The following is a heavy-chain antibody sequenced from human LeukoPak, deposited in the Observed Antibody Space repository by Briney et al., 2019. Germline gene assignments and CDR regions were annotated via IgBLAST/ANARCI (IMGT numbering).Heavy chain of an antibody. CDR3: AKDPFDQMLPENWFDP. V-gene: IGHV1-2*02. J-gene: IGHJ5*02. CDR1: GYIFTGYY. D-gene: IGHD2-2*01. Sequence: ASVKVSCKASGYIFTGYYMHWVRQAPGQGLEWMGWINPNSGDTNYAQKFQGRVTMTRDTSISTAYMELSRLRSDDTAVYYCAKDPFDQMLPENWFDPWGQGTLVTVSS. CDR2: INPNSGDT.